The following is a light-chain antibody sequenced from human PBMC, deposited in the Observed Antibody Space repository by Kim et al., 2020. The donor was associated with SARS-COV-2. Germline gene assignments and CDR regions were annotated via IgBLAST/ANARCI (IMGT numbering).Light chain of an antibody. CDR2: SAS. J-gene: IGKJ2*01. CDR3: QTYYNAPHT. Sequence: SASVGDRVTITCRAIQGISNYLAWYQQKPGKVPKLLIYSASALQSGVPSRFSGSGSGTDFTLTINSLQPDDVATYYCQTYYNAPHTFGPGTKLEI. V-gene: IGKV1-27*01. CDR1: QGISNY.